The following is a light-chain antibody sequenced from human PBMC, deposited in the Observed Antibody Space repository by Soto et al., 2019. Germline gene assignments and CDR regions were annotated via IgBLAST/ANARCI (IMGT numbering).Light chain of an antibody. CDR3: QQYSRSPRT. CDR2: GAS. J-gene: IGKJ1*01. V-gene: IGKV3-20*01. CDR1: QSVSSSY. Sequence: EIVLTQSPGTLSLSPGERATLSCRASQSVSSSYLAWYQQKPGQAPRLIIHGASNRATGIPDRFSGSGSGTDFTLTVSRLEPADFAVYYCQQYSRSPRTFGQGTKVEIK.